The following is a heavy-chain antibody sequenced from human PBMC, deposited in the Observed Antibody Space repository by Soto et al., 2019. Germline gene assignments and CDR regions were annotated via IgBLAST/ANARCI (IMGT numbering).Heavy chain of an antibody. V-gene: IGHV4-30-4*01. Sequence: SETLSLTCTVSGGSISSGDYYWSWIRQPPGKGLEWIGYIYYSGSTYYNPSLKSRVTISVDTSKNQFSLKLSSVTAAATAVYYCARSNYYDSSGYNYWGQGTLVTVSS. CDR2: IYYSGST. CDR1: GGSISSGDYY. CDR3: ARSNYYDSSGYNY. D-gene: IGHD3-22*01. J-gene: IGHJ4*02.